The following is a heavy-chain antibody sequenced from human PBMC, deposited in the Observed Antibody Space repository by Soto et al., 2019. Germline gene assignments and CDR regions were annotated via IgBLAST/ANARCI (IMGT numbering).Heavy chain of an antibody. CDR1: GGSVSGYY. CDR3: ARREPARRQQLVRFGAFGI. D-gene: IGHD6-13*01. CDR2: INHSGST. Sequence: RARTCTVCGGSVSGYYWGWIGERAGKGLEWIGEINHSGSTNYNPSLKSRVTISVDTSKNQFSLKLSSVTAADTAVYYCARREPARRQQLVRFGAFGIWGQGTMVT. J-gene: IGHJ3*02. V-gene: IGHV4-34*01.